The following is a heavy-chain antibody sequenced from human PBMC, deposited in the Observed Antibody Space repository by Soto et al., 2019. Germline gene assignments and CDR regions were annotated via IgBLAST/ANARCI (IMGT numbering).Heavy chain of an antibody. CDR1: GVTFSSYT. J-gene: IGHJ6*02. Sequence: SVKVSCKASGVTFSSYTISWVRQAPGQGLEWMGRIIPILGIANYAQKFQGRVTITADKSTSTAYMELSSLRSEDTAVYYCAEMGARRYYGMDVWGQGTTVTVSS. D-gene: IGHD1-26*01. V-gene: IGHV1-69*02. CDR2: IIPILGIA. CDR3: AEMGARRYYGMDV.